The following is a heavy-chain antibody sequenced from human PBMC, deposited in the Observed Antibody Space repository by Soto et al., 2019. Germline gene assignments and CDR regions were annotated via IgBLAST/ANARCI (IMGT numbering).Heavy chain of an antibody. Sequence: EVQLVESGGGLVQPGGSLRLSCAASGFTFSSYSMTWVRQAPGKGLEWVSYISSSSSTIYYADSVKGRFTISRDNAKNSLYLQMNSLRDEDTAVYYCGRKGEYCSSTSCYGSEVDYWGQGTLVTVSS. J-gene: IGHJ4*02. CDR3: GRKGEYCSSTSCYGSEVDY. V-gene: IGHV3-48*02. CDR2: ISSSSSTI. D-gene: IGHD2-2*01. CDR1: GFTFSSYS.